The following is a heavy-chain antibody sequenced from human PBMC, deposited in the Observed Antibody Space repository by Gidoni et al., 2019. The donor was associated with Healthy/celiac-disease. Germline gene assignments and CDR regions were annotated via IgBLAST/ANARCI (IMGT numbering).Heavy chain of an antibody. CDR3: AKDIAVAGGYYYGMDV. CDR1: VFTFSSYG. Sequence: QVQLVESGGGVVQPGRSLSLHCAASVFTFSSYGMHWVRQAPRKGLEWVAVISYDGSNKYYADSVKGRFTISRDNSKNTLYLQMNSLRAEDTAVYYCAKDIAVAGGYYYGMDVWGQGTTVTVSS. J-gene: IGHJ6*02. D-gene: IGHD6-19*01. V-gene: IGHV3-30*18. CDR2: ISYDGSNK.